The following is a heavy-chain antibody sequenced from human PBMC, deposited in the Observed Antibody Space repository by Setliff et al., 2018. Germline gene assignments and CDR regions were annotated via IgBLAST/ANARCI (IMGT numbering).Heavy chain of an antibody. CDR1: GYTFTNYG. V-gene: IGHV1-18*01. CDR3: ARINFYDSTAYYYAPHH. Sequence: ASVKVSCKASGYTFTNYGITWVRQAPGQGLEWMGWINNYNFNTNYAQKLQGRVTMTTDTSTSTAYMELRSLRSDDTAMYHCARINFYDSTAYYYAPHHWGQGTLVTVSS. CDR2: INNYNFNT. J-gene: IGHJ5*02. D-gene: IGHD3-22*01.